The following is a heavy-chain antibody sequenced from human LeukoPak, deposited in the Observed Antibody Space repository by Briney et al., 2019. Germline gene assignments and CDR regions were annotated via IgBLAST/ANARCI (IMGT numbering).Heavy chain of an antibody. Sequence: PSETLSLTCTVSGGSISSYYWSWIRQPPGKGLEWIGYIYYSRSTNYNPSLKSRVTISVDTSKNQFSLKLSSVTAADTAVYYCARGPTGTDFDYWGQGTLVTVSS. V-gene: IGHV4-59*01. CDR2: IYYSRST. CDR1: GGSISSYY. J-gene: IGHJ4*02. D-gene: IGHD1-1*01. CDR3: ARGPTGTDFDY.